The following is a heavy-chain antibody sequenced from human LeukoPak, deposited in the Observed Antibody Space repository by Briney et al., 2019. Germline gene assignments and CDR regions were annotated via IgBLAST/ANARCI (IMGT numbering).Heavy chain of an antibody. V-gene: IGHV1-46*01. J-gene: IGHJ3*02. Sequence: ASVKVSCKASGYTFTSYYIHWVRQAPGQGLEWMGIINPSGGSTSYAQKFQGRVTMTRDTSTSTVYMELSSLRSEDTAVYYCARDLYMVRGAMHDAFGIWGQGTMVTVSS. CDR2: INPSGGST. D-gene: IGHD3-10*01. CDR1: GYTFTSYY. CDR3: ARDLYMVRGAMHDAFGI.